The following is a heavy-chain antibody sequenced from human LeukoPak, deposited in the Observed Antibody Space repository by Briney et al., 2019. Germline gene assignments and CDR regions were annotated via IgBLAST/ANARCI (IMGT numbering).Heavy chain of an antibody. Sequence: SETLSLTCTVSGYSISSGYYWGWIRQSPGKGLEWIGSIYHGGSTYYNPSLRSRVIVSVDTSKNHFSLKMSSVTAADTAVYYCAGDLASCAGDCYSDGFDYRGQGALVTVSS. V-gene: IGHV4-38-2*02. CDR3: AGDLASCAGDCYSDGFDY. J-gene: IGHJ4*02. D-gene: IGHD2-21*02. CDR2: IYHGGST. CDR1: GYSISSGYY.